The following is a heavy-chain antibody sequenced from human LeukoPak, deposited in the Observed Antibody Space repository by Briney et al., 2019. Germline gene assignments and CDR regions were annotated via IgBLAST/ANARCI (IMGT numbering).Heavy chain of an antibody. Sequence: SETLSLTCTVSGGSISSYYWSWIRQPAGKGLEWIGRIYTSGSTNYNPSLTSRVTRAVDTSKNQFSLKLSSVTAADTAVYYCARDSGGDDYNLYNWFDPWGQGTLVTASS. V-gene: IGHV4-4*07. CDR3: ARDSGGDDYNLYNWFDP. CDR2: IYTSGST. CDR1: GGSISSYY. D-gene: IGHD5-24*01. J-gene: IGHJ5*02.